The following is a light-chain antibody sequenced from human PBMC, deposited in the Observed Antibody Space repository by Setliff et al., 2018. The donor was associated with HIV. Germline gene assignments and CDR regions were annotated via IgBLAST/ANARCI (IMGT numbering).Light chain of an antibody. V-gene: IGLV2-14*03. CDR3: SSYTSTRALL. Sequence: QSALTQPASVSGSPGQSVTISCTGTSSDVGGYNFVSWYQQHPGKTPELLIYDVTNRPSGVSDRFSGSKSGNTASLTISGLQPEDEAGYYCSSYTSTRALLFGGGTKVTVL. CDR1: SSDVGGYNF. CDR2: DVT. J-gene: IGLJ2*01.